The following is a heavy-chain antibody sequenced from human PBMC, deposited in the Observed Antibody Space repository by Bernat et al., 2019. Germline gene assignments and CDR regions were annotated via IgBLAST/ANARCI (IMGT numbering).Heavy chain of an antibody. V-gene: IGHV3-33*01. D-gene: IGHD4-23*01. CDR1: GFTFSSYG. Sequence: QVQLVESGGGVVQPGRSLRLSCAASGFTFSSYGMHWVRQAPGKGLEWVAVIWYDGSNKYYADSVKGRFTISRDNSKNTLYLQMNSLRAEDTAVYYCARGGAYGGNTWYYFDYWGQGTLVTVSS. CDR3: ARGGAYGGNTWYYFDY. CDR2: IWYDGSNK. J-gene: IGHJ4*02.